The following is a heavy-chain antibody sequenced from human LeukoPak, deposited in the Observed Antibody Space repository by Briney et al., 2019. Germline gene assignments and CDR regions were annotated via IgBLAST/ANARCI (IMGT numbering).Heavy chain of an antibody. CDR3: AKDPTPADYYYYMDV. J-gene: IGHJ6*03. CDR1: GFTFSSYE. Sequence: PGGSLRLSCAASGFTFSSYEMNWVRQAPGKGLEWVSYISSSGSTIYYADSVKGRFTISRDNAKNSLYLQMNSLRAEDTAVYYCAKDPTPADYYYYMDVWGKGTTVTISS. D-gene: IGHD2-2*01. CDR2: ISSSGSTI. V-gene: IGHV3-48*03.